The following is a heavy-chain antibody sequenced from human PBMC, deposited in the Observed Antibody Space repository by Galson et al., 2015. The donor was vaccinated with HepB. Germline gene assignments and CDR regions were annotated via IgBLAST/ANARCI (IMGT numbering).Heavy chain of an antibody. CDR3: ARLLAWEDSSYRPFDI. Sequence: SLRLSCAASGFAFSNYRMAWVRQAPGKGLEWVAYIKQDEVEKNYVDSVKGRFTISRDNAKSSVHLEMNNLRVEDTALYYCARLLAWEDSSYRPFDIWAQGTMVTVSS. V-gene: IGHV3-7*01. J-gene: IGHJ3*02. CDR1: GFAFSNYR. CDR2: IKQDEVEK. D-gene: IGHD1-26*01.